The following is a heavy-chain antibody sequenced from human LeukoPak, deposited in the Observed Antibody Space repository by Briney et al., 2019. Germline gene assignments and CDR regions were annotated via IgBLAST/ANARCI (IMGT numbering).Heavy chain of an antibody. CDR3: AKQFLDAN. D-gene: IGHD5-24*01. CDR2: IKAVDTNT. CDR1: GFIFSNYA. J-gene: IGHJ4*02. Sequence: GGSLRLSCVASGFIFSNYAMTWVRQAPGKGLEYVSTIKAVDTNTYYADSVKGRFTVSRDNSKNTLYLQLNRLRAEDTAVYYCAKQFLDANWGQGTLVTVSS. V-gene: IGHV3-23*01.